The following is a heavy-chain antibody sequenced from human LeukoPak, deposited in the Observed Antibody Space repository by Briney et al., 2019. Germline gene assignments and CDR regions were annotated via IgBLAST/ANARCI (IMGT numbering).Heavy chain of an antibody. Sequence: ASVKVSCKASGYTFTDYYMHWVRQAPGQGLEWMGWINPNSRGTDSAQKFQGRVTMTRDTSISTAYMELSRLRSDDTAVYYCARESGYGDYPYFDYWGQETLVTVSS. V-gene: IGHV1-2*02. D-gene: IGHD4-17*01. CDR1: GYTFTDYY. CDR2: INPNSRGT. CDR3: ARESGYGDYPYFDY. J-gene: IGHJ4*02.